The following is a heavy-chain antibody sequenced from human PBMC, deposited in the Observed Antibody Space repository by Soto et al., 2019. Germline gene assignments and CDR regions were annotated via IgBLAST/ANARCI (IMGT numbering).Heavy chain of an antibody. D-gene: IGHD3-22*01. CDR3: ARQSNYYDRSGYKDYFDY. Sequence: SETLSLTCTVSGGSISTYYWSWIRQPPGKGLEWIGYIYYSGGTNYNPSLKSRVTISVDTSKNQFSLKLSSVTAADTAVYYCARQSNYYDRSGYKDYFDYWGQGTLVTVSS. CDR1: GGSISTYY. CDR2: IYYSGGT. V-gene: IGHV4-59*08. J-gene: IGHJ4*02.